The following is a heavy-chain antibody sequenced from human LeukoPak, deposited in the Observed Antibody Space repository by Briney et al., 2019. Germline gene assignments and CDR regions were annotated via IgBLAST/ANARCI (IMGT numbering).Heavy chain of an antibody. Sequence: ASVKVSCKASGYTFTGYYMHWVRQAPGQGLEWMGWINPNSGGTNYAQKFQGRVTMTRDMSTSTVYMELSSLRSEDTAVYYCAREVLTFGGVIVSYYYYMDVWGKGTTVTVSS. CDR3: AREVLTFGGVIVSYYYYMDV. D-gene: IGHD3-16*02. CDR1: GYTFTGYY. CDR2: INPNSGGT. V-gene: IGHV1-2*02. J-gene: IGHJ6*03.